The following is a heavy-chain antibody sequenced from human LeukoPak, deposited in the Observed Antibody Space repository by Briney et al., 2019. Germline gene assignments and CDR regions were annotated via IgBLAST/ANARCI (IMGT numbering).Heavy chain of an antibody. CDR3: ARDHSSGWYWGFDY. Sequence: ASVKVSCKASGYTFTNYGISWVRQAPGQGLEWMGWISAYNGNTNYAQKLQGRVTMTTDTSTSTAYMELRSLRSDDTAVYYCARDHSSGWYWGFDYWGQGTLVTVSS. CDR2: ISAYNGNT. J-gene: IGHJ4*02. CDR1: GYTFTNYG. D-gene: IGHD6-19*01. V-gene: IGHV1-18*01.